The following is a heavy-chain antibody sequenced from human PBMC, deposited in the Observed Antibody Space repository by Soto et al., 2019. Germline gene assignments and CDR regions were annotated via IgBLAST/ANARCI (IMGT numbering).Heavy chain of an antibody. Sequence: GASVKVSCKASGFTFTSSAVQWVRQARGQRLEWIGWIVVGSGNTNYAQKFQERVTITRDMSTSTAYMELSSLRSEDTAVYYCAADRRYYDSSGYPYYYGMDVWGQGTTVTVSS. J-gene: IGHJ6*02. V-gene: IGHV1-58*01. CDR1: GFTFTSSA. CDR3: AADRRYYDSSGYPYYYGMDV. CDR2: IVVGSGNT. D-gene: IGHD3-22*01.